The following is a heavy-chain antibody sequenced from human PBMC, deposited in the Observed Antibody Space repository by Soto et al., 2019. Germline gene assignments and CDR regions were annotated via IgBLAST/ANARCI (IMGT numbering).Heavy chain of an antibody. CDR1: GGSISSYY. CDR3: ARSLFYGDYDY. V-gene: IGHV4-59*01. Sequence: SETLSLTCTVSGGSISSYYWSWIRQPPGKGLEWIGYIYYSGSTNYNPSLKSRVTISVDTSKNQFSLKLSSVTAADTAVYYCARSLFYGDYDYWGQGTLVTVS. D-gene: IGHD4-17*01. J-gene: IGHJ4*02. CDR2: IYYSGST.